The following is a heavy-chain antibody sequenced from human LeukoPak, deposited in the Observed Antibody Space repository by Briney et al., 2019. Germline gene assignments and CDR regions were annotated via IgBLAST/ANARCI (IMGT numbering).Heavy chain of an antibody. CDR3: AREYSTSRFFDY. V-gene: IGHV3-74*01. Sequence: GGSLRLSCAASGFTFSSYWMHWVRQAPGKGLVWVSRINSDGSSTTYADSVKGRFTISRDNAKNTLYLQMNSLRAEDTAVYYCAREYSTSRFFDYWGQGTLVTVSS. D-gene: IGHD6-13*01. CDR2: INSDGSST. CDR1: GFTFSSYW. J-gene: IGHJ4*02.